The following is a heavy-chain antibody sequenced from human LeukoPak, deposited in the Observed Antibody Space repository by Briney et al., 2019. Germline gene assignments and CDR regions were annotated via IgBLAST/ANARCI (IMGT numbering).Heavy chain of an antibody. D-gene: IGHD5-18*01. CDR3: AKVKNSYGYVGAFDI. J-gene: IGHJ3*02. CDR2: ISSSGSMI. V-gene: IGHV3-11*01. CDR1: GFTFSDYY. Sequence: GGSLRLSCAASGFTFSDYYMSWIRQAPGKGLEWVSYISSSGSMISDADSVKGRFTISRDNSKNTLYLQMNSLRAEDTAVYYCAKVKNSYGYVGAFDIWGQGTMVTVSS.